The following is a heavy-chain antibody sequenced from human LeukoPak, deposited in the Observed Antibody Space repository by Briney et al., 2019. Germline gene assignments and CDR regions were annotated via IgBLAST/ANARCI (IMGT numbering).Heavy chain of an antibody. CDR2: MSSDGSNK. V-gene: IGHV3-30*18. D-gene: IGHD4-17*01. CDR3: AKGPIHTFYDYGDYGSLYY. CDR1: GFTFSSYG. J-gene: IGHJ4*02. Sequence: GGSLRLSCAASGFTFSSYGMHWVRQAPGKGLEWVAVMSSDGSNKYYADSVKGRFTISRDNSKNTRYLQMNSLRAEDTAVYYCAKGPIHTFYDYGDYGSLYYWGQGTLVTVSS.